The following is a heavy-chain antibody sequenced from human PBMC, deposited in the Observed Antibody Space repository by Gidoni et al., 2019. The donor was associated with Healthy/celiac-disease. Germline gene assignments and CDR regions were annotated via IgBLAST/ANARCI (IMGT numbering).Heavy chain of an antibody. V-gene: IGHV4-34*01. J-gene: IGHJ3*02. D-gene: IGHD2-15*01. CDR3: ARGGIVVVAANAFDI. CDR1: GGSFSGYY. CDR2: INHSGST. Sequence: QVQLQQWGAGLLKPSETLSLTCAVYGGSFSGYYWSWIRQPPGKGLEWIGEINHSGSTNYNPSLKSRVTISVDTSKSQFSLKLSSVTAADTAVYYCARGGIVVVAANAFDIWGQGTMVTVSS.